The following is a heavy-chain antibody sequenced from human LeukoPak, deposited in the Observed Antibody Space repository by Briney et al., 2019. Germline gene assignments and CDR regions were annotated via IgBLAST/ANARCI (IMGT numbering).Heavy chain of an antibody. V-gene: IGHV1-69*04. J-gene: IGHJ5*02. Sequence: SVKVSCKASGGTFSSYTISWVRQAPGQRLEWMGRIIPILGIANYAQKFQGRVTITADKSTSTAYMELSSLRSEDTAVYYCAREDFGVVIHNWFDPWGQGTLVTVSS. CDR1: GGTFSSYT. CDR2: IIPILGIA. CDR3: AREDFGVVIHNWFDP. D-gene: IGHD3-3*01.